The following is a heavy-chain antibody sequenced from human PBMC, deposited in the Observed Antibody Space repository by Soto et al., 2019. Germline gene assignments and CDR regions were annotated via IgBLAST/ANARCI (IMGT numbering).Heavy chain of an antibody. V-gene: IGHV4-31*03. D-gene: IGHD3-10*01. J-gene: IGHJ3*02. CDR3: AVENRRATYYYGSGRIGDAFDI. CDR2: IYYSGST. CDR1: GGSISSGGYY. Sequence: QVQLQESGPGLVKPSQTLSLTCTVSGGSISSGGYYWSWIRQHPGKGLEWIGYIYYSGSTYYNPSLKSRVTISVDTSKNQFSLKLSSVTAADTAVYYCAVENRRATYYYGSGRIGDAFDIWGQGTMVTVSS.